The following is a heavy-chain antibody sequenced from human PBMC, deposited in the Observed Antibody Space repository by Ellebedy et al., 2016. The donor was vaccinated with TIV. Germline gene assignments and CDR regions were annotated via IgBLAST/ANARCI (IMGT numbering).Heavy chain of an antibody. CDR3: AREGMVAPTDP. D-gene: IGHD2-8*01. Sequence: GESLKISCAASGITFSSYWMHWVRQVPGKGLVWVSRINRDGSSTSYADSVKGRFTMSRDNAKNTLFLQMNSLRVEDTAAYYCAREGMVAPTDPWGQGTLVRVSS. V-gene: IGHV3-74*01. CDR2: INRDGSST. CDR1: GITFSSYW. J-gene: IGHJ5*02.